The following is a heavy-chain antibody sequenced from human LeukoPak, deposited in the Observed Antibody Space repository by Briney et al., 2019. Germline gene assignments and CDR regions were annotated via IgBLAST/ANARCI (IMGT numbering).Heavy chain of an antibody. V-gene: IGHV4-31*03. CDR2: IYYSGST. CDR3: ARDLIVVVPAAKEENWYDP. Sequence: SETLSLTCTVSGGSISSGGYYWSWIRQHPGTGLEWIGYIYYSGSTYYNPSLKSRVTISVDTSKNQFSLKLSSVTAADTAVYYCARDLIVVVPAAKEENWYDPWGQGTLVTVSS. J-gene: IGHJ5*02. CDR1: GGSISSGGYY. D-gene: IGHD2-2*01.